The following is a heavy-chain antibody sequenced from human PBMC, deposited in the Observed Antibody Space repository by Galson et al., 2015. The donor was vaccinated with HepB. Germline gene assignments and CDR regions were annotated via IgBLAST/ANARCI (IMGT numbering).Heavy chain of an antibody. V-gene: IGHV3-23*01. CDR3: AKARAAAADAFDY. CDR2: ISGSGGST. CDR1: GFTFGSYS. Sequence: SLRLSCAASGFTFGSYSMSWVRQAPGKGLEWVSAISGSGGSTYYADSVKGRFTISRDDSKNTLYLQMNSLRADDTAVYYCAKARAAAADAFDYWGQVTLVTVSS. D-gene: IGHD2-2*01. J-gene: IGHJ4*02.